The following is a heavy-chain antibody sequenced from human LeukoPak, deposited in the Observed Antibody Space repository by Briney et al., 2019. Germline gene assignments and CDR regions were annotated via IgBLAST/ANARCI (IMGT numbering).Heavy chain of an antibody. Sequence: ASVKVSCKASGGTFSSYAISWVRQAPGQGLEWMGGIIPIFGTADYAQKFQGRVTITADESTSTAYMDLSSLRSEDTAVHYCARDPSMVRGENTPYFDYWGQGTLVTVSS. CDR3: ARDPSMVRGENTPYFDY. D-gene: IGHD3-10*01. J-gene: IGHJ4*02. CDR1: GGTFSSYA. V-gene: IGHV1-69*13. CDR2: IIPIFGTA.